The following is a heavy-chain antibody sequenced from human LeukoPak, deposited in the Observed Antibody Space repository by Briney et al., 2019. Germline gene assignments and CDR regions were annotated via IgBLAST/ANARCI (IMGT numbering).Heavy chain of an antibody. CDR2: IKQDGSEK. Sequence: GGSLRLSCAASGFTFSGYWMNWVRQAPGKGLEWVANIKQDGSEKYYVDSVKGRFTISRDNAKNSLYFQMNSLRAEDTAVYYCAGGQGWLADYWGQGTLVTVSS. V-gene: IGHV3-7*05. J-gene: IGHJ4*02. D-gene: IGHD6-19*01. CDR1: GFTFSGYW. CDR3: AGGQGWLADY.